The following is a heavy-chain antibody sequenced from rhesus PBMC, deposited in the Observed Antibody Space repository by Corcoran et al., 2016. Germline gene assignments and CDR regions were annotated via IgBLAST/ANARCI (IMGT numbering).Heavy chain of an antibody. CDR2: IYGSGGNN. J-gene: IGHJ4*01. D-gene: IGHD3-16*01. Sequence: QVQLQESGPGLVKPSETLSLTCAVSGGSISGYYYWSWIRQPPGKGLEWIGSIYGSGGNNYLNPSLKSRVTLSVDTSKNQFSLKLSSVTAADTAVYYCARGTGPYWAIVVVMGYFDYWGQGVLVTVSS. CDR1: GGSISGYYY. V-gene: IGHV4S14*01. CDR3: ARGTGPYWAIVVVMGYFDY.